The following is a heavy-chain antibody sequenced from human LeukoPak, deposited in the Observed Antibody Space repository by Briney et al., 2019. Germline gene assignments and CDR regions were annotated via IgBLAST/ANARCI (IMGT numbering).Heavy chain of an antibody. CDR2: LNPNSGGT. CDR3: ARDLDNYSGSGSYYNGDPLFQH. Sequence: ASVKVSCKASGDTFTGFCIHWVRQAPGQGLEWMGWLNPNSGGTNYAQNFQGRVTMTRDTSISTGYMELSRLRSDDTAVYYCARDLDNYSGSGSYYNGDPLFQHWGQGTLVTVSS. D-gene: IGHD3-10*01. J-gene: IGHJ1*01. V-gene: IGHV1-2*02. CDR1: GDTFTGFC.